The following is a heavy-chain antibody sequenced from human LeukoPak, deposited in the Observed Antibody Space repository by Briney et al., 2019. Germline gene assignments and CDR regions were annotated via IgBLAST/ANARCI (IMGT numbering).Heavy chain of an antibody. CDR3: ARGGISSSWEPDAFDI. J-gene: IGHJ3*02. D-gene: IGHD6-13*01. Sequence: GASVKVSCKASGYTFTRYYMHWVRQAPGQGLEWMGIINPSGGGTSYAEKFQGKVTMTRDMSTSTLYMELSSLRSEDTAVYYCARGGISSSWEPDAFDIWGQGTMVTISS. CDR1: GYTFTRYY. V-gene: IGHV1-46*01. CDR2: INPSGGGT.